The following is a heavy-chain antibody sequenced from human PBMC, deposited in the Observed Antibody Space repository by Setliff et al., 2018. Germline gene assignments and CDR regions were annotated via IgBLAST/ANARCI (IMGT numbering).Heavy chain of an antibody. CDR3: GRGFSRIEGWGNWFDP. V-gene: IGHV4-59*01. CDR1: GGPISSYF. CDR2: ISHLGIT. D-gene: IGHD2-15*01. J-gene: IGHJ5*02. Sequence: SETLSLTCTVSGGPISSYFWSWIRQPPGKGLEWIGYISHLGITSYNPSLGSRVTISVDTSKNQFSLMLTSVTAADTAVYYCGRGFSRIEGWGNWFDPWGQGSLVTVSS.